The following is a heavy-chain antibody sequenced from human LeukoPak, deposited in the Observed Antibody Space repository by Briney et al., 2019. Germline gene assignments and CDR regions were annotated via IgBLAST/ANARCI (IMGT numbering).Heavy chain of an antibody. V-gene: IGHV3-23*01. CDR2: ISGSGGST. J-gene: IGHJ5*02. CDR3: ARLGGRVPRGAYARP. Sequence: GGSLRLSCAASGFTFSSYGMSWVRQAPGKGLEWVSAISGSGGSTYYADSVKGRFTISRDNSKNTLYLRMNSLRAEDTAVYYCARLGGRVPRGAYARPWGQGTLVTVSS. CDR1: GFTFSSYG. D-gene: IGHD1-26*01.